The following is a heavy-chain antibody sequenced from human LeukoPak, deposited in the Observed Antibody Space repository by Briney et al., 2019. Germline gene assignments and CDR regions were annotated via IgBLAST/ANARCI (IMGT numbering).Heavy chain of an antibody. CDR3: ARDQPHNGQGFYYYMDV. CDR1: GGSLSSYY. Sequence: SETLSLTCTVSGGSLSSYYWSWIRQPPGPGLEWIGYIYYTGNTNYNPSLKSRVTISVDTSKTQFSLKLSSVTAADTAVYYCARDQPHNGQGFYYYMDVWGKGTTVAVPS. V-gene: IGHV4-59*01. D-gene: IGHD2-8*01. CDR2: IYYTGNT. J-gene: IGHJ6*03.